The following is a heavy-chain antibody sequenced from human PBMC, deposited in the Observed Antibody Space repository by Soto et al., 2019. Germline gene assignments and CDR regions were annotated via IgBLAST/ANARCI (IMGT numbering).Heavy chain of an antibody. Sequence: PGGSMRLSCATCGFSFRINVMSWVRQSPGKGLDWVSGISGNGLNTYYADSVKGRFTISRDNSKNTLLLQMNILRAEDTAVYYLWKKGPNKMPSGIGPWGQGTLVTVSS. CDR1: GFSFRINV. V-gene: IGHV3-23*01. CDR2: ISGNGLNT. CDR3: WKKGPNKMPSGIGP. D-gene: IGHD2-21*01. J-gene: IGHJ5*01.